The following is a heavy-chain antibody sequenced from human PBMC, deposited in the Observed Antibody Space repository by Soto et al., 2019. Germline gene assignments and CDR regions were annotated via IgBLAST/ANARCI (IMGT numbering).Heavy chain of an antibody. J-gene: IGHJ4*02. CDR3: ARSPGYSYGDY. CDR1: GYTFTSYA. V-gene: IGHV1-3*01. D-gene: IGHD5-18*01. CDR2: INAGNGNT. Sequence: GASVKVSCKASGYTFTSYAMHWVRQAPGQRLEWMGWINAGNGNTKYSQKFKGRVTITRDTSASTAYMELSSLRSEDTAVYYCARSPGYSYGDYWGQGTLVTVSS.